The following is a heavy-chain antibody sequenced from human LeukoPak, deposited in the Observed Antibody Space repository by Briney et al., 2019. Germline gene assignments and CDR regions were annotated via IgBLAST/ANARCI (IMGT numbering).Heavy chain of an antibody. CDR1: DFTVSNTY. CDR2: IYSSGAT. Sequence: TGGSLRLSCAASDFTVSNTYMTWVRQTPGKGLEWVSFIYSSGATYYADSVKGRFTISRDNSKNTLYLQMNSLRAEDTAVYYCAREGSGVAGHFDYWGQGTLVTVSS. D-gene: IGHD6-19*01. V-gene: IGHV3-53*01. J-gene: IGHJ4*02. CDR3: AREGSGVAGHFDY.